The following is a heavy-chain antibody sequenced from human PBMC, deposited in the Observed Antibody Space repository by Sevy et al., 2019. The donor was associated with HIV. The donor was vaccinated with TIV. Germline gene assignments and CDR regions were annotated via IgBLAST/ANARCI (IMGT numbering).Heavy chain of an antibody. D-gene: IGHD5-18*01. CDR3: ARGKTGYGYALSY. J-gene: IGHJ4*02. CDR1: RFTVNNNY. Sequence: GGSLRLSCAASRFTVNNNYMTWVRQAPGKGLEGISIIYSGGTTYHADSVKDRFNISRDNSKNMLYLQMNNLRVEDTAVYYCARGKTGYGYALSYWGQGTLVTVSS. V-gene: IGHV3-66*01. CDR2: IYSGGTT.